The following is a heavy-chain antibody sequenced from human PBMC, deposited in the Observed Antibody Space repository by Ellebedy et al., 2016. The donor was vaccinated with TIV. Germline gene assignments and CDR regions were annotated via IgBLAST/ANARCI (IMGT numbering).Heavy chain of an antibody. V-gene: IGHV5-51*01. CDR3: ARQDTAMAPYFDY. CDR2: IYPGDSDT. D-gene: IGHD5-18*01. J-gene: IGHJ4*02. CDR1: GYSFTSYW. Sequence: GESLKISXKGSGYSFTSYWIGWVRQMPGKGLEWMGIIYPGDSDTRYSPSFQGQVTISADKSISTAYLQWSSLKVSDTAMYYCARQDTAMAPYFDYWGQGTLVTVSS.